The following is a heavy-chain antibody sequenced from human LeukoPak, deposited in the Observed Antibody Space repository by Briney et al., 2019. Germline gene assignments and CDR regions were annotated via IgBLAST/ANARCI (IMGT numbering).Heavy chain of an antibody. D-gene: IGHD3-10*01. Sequence: ASETLSLTCTVSGGSISSYYWGWIRQPPGKGLEWIGYIYYSGSTNYNPSLKSRVTISVDTSKNQFSLKLSSVTAADTAVYYCASEGEYYYGSGSYYNGWGQGTLVTVSS. CDR3: ASEGEYYYGSGSYYNG. CDR2: IYYSGST. J-gene: IGHJ4*02. CDR1: GGSISSYY. V-gene: IGHV4-59*01.